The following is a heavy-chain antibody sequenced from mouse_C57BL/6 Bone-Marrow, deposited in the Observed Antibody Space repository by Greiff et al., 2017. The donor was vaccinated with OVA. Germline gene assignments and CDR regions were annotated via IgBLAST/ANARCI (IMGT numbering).Heavy chain of an antibody. CDR2: IYIGNGYT. V-gene: IGHV1-58*01. D-gene: IGHD1-1*01. CDR1: GYTFTSYG. CDR3: ARGTTVVDWYFDV. J-gene: IGHJ1*03. Sequence: VHVKQSGAELVRPGSSVKMSCKTSGYTFTSYGINWVKQRPGQGLEWIGYIYIGNGYTEYNEKFKGKATLTSDTSSSTAYMQLSSLTSEDSAIYFCARGTTVVDWYFDVWGTGTTVTVSS.